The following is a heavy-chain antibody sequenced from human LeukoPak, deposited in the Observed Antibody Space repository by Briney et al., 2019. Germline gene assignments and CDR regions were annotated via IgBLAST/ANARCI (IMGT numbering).Heavy chain of an antibody. J-gene: IGHJ3*02. CDR1: GGTFSSYA. Sequence: GSSVKVSCKASGGTFSSYAISWVRQAPGQGLEWMGGIIPIFGTANYAQKFQGRVTITADESTSTAYMELSSLRSEDTAVYYCASDSSGYYYDYPQSAFDIWGQGTMVTVSS. CDR3: ASDSSGYYYDYPQSAFDI. CDR2: IIPIFGTA. D-gene: IGHD3-22*01. V-gene: IGHV1-69*01.